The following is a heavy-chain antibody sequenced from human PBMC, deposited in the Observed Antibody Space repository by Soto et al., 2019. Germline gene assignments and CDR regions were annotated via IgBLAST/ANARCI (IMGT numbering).Heavy chain of an antibody. J-gene: IGHJ5*02. CDR2: IIPVFGPT. Sequence: QVQLVQSGAEVKKPGSSVKVSCKASGGAFTTYALSWVRQAPGQGLEWMGNIIPVFGPTDYAQTFQDRLTITADESTNTVYMELRSLTSEDTAVYFCARGGIEDIKFDPWGQGTLVTVSS. V-gene: IGHV1-69*15. CDR1: GGAFTTYA. D-gene: IGHD2-15*01. CDR3: ARGGIEDIKFDP.